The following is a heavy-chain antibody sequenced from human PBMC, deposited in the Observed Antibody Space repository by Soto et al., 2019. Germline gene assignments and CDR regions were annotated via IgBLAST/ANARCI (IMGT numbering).Heavy chain of an antibody. Sequence: ASVKVSCKASGYTFTGHYMHWVRQAPGQRPEWMGWINPKNGDTIYAQKFQGRVTMTRDTSISTAYMELNRLRSDDTAVYFCAGSTILETGSALFDYWGQGTLVTVSS. J-gene: IGHJ4*02. CDR3: AGSTILETGSALFDY. D-gene: IGHD2-8*02. CDR2: INPKNGDT. V-gene: IGHV1-2*02. CDR1: GYTFTGHY.